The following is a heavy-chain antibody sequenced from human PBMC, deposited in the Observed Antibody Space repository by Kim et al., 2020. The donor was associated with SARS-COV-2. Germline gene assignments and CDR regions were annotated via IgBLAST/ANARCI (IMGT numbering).Heavy chain of an antibody. CDR3: ARMNGNYYLGAFDV. V-gene: IGHV3-21*01. Sequence: GGSLRLSCAASGFTFSTYNMNWVRQAPGKGLEWVSYVSSSGNYIFYADSVKGRFTVSRDNAKGSLYLQMNSLRAEDTVVYYCARMNGNYYLGAFDVWGQGTLVTVSA. CDR2: VSSSGNYI. D-gene: IGHD1-26*01. CDR1: GFTFSTYN. J-gene: IGHJ3*01.